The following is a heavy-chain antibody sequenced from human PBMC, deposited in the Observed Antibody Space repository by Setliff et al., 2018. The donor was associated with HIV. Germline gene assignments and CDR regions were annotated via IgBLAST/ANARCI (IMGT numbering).Heavy chain of an antibody. Sequence: GASVKVSCKASGYTFTGYYIHWVRQAPGQGLQWMGRINPNNGATEYAQKFQGRVTMTSDSLTSTAHMELTRLRSDDTAVYYCARDLGIVIPFDYWGQGTLVTVSS. V-gene: IGHV1-2*06. CDR2: INPNNGAT. D-gene: IGHD3-16*01. CDR3: ARDLGIVIPFDY. CDR1: GYTFTGYY. J-gene: IGHJ4*02.